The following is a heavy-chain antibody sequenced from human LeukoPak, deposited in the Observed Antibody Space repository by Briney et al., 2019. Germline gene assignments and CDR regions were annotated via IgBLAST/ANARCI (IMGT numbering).Heavy chain of an antibody. V-gene: IGHV3-11*01. Sequence: KTGGSLRLSCAASGFTFSGYYMSWIRQAPGKGLEWVSYISSSGSTIYYADSVKGRFTISRDNAKNSLYLQMNSLRAEDTAVYYCARESGYGSSGYYYGPPGYWGQGTLVTVSS. J-gene: IGHJ4*02. D-gene: IGHD3-22*01. CDR1: GFTFSGYY. CDR2: ISSSGSTI. CDR3: ARESGYGSSGYYYGPPGY.